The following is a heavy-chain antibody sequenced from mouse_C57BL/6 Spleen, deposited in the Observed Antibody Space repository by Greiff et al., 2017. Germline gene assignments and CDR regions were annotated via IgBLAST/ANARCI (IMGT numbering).Heavy chain of an antibody. V-gene: IGHV1-80*01. Sequence: QVQLKESGAELVKPGASVKISCKASGYAFSSYWMNWVKQRPGKGLEWIGQIYPGDGDTNYNGKFKGKATLTADKSSSTAYMQPSSRTSEDSAVYFCARDGPYYFDYWGQGTTLTVSS. CDR2: IYPGDGDT. D-gene: IGHD1-1*01. J-gene: IGHJ2*01. CDR1: GYAFSSYW. CDR3: ARDGPYYFDY.